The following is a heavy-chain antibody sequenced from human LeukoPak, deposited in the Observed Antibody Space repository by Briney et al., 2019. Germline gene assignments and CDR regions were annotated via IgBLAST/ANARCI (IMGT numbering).Heavy chain of an antibody. D-gene: IGHD2-15*01. J-gene: IGHJ4*02. Sequence: PSETLSLTXTVSGGSISSSSYYWGWIRQPPGKGLEWIGSIYHSGSTYYNPSLKSRVTISVDTSKNQFSLKLSSVTAADTAVYYCARAGYCSGGSCYFTRWGQGTLVTVSS. CDR3: ARAGYCSGGSCYFTR. CDR2: IYHSGST. V-gene: IGHV4-39*07. CDR1: GGSISSSSYY.